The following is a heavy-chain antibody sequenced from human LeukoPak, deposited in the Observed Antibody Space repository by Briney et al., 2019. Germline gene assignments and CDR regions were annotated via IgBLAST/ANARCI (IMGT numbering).Heavy chain of an antibody. J-gene: IGHJ2*01. CDR3: ARDYDILTGYYQTDHNYWYFDL. Sequence: PSETLSLTCVVSGGSITSGFYSWSWIRQPPGKGLEWIGNIYYSGSTYYNPSLKSRVTISVDTSKNQFSLKLSSVTAADTAVYYCARDYDILTGYYQTDHNYWYFDLWGRGTLVTVSS. D-gene: IGHD3-9*01. CDR1: GGSITSGFYS. CDR2: IYYSGST. V-gene: IGHV4-30-4*07.